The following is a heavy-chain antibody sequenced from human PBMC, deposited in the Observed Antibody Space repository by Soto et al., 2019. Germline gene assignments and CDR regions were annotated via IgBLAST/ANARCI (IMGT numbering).Heavy chain of an antibody. V-gene: IGHV2-5*02. Sequence: QITLKESGPTLVKPTQTLTLTCTFSVFSLTTRGVGVGWIRQPPGKALEWLALIYWDDDEGYSQSLKSRLTITKDTSKNQVVLTMTHRDPVDTATYYCAHRPRGYSYHFDYWGQGTLVTVSS. CDR3: AHRPRGYSYHFDY. CDR1: VFSLTTRGVG. J-gene: IGHJ4*02. CDR2: IYWDDDE. D-gene: IGHD5-18*01.